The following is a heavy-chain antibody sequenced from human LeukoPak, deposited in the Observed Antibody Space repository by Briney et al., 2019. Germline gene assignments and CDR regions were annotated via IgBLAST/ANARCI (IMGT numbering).Heavy chain of an antibody. CDR1: GGSISSYY. CDR2: IYISGST. V-gene: IGHV4-4*07. D-gene: IGHD3-3*01. CDR3: ARDPIYYDFWSGYTQANAFDI. Sequence: SETLSLTCTVSGGSISSYYWSWIRQPAGKGLEWIGRIYISGSTNYNPSLKSRVTISVDTSKNQFSLKLSSVTAADTAVYYCARDPIYYDFWSGYTQANAFDIWGQGTMVTVSS. J-gene: IGHJ3*02.